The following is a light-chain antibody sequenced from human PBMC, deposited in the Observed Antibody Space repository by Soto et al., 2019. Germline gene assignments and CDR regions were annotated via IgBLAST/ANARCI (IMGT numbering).Light chain of an antibody. V-gene: IGKV1-5*01. Sequence: DIQMTQSPSTLSASVGDRVTITCRASQSIGYWLAWYQQKPGKAPNLLIYAASSLETGVPSRFSGGGSGTEFTLSISSLQPDDSASYYCQQYNSYSKTVGQGTKVDIK. CDR2: AAS. CDR1: QSIGYW. CDR3: QQYNSYSKT. J-gene: IGKJ1*01.